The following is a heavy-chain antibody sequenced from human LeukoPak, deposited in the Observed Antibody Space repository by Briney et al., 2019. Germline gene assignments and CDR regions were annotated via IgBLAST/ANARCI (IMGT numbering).Heavy chain of an antibody. D-gene: IGHD1-1*01. J-gene: IGHJ4*02. CDR3: ARGGTRDNWVYYIDY. CDR1: GGSISNYY. Sequence: SETLSLTCAVSGGSISNYYWSWIRQSPEKGLEWIGYIYYSGHTNYNPSLKSRVTMSVDTSKNQFSLKLTSVTAADTAVYYCARGGTRDNWVYYIDYWGQGTLVTASS. V-gene: IGHV4-59*01. CDR2: IYYSGHT.